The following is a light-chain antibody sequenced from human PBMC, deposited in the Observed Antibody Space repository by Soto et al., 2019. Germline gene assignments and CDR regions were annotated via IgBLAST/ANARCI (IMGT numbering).Light chain of an antibody. CDR3: QQRSNWLT. J-gene: IGKJ4*01. CDR1: QSVSSSY. Sequence: DTVLTQSPGTLSLSPGERATLSCRASQSVSSSYLAWYQQKPGQAPRLLIYGASSRATGIPDRFSGSGSGTDFTLTISRLEPEDFAVYYCQQRSNWLTFGGGTKVDIK. CDR2: GAS. V-gene: IGKV3D-20*02.